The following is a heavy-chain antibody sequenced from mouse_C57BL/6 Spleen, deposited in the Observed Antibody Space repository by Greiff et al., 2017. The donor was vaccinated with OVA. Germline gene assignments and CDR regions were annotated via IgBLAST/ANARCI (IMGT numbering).Heavy chain of an antibody. D-gene: IGHD3-2*02. CDR2: IWTGGGT. J-gene: IGHJ2*01. Sequence: VKLKESGPGLVAPSQSLSITCTVSGFSLTSYAISWVRQPPGKGLEWLGVIWTGGGTNYNSALKSRLSISKDNSKSQVFLKMNSLQTDDTARYYCARIDSSGPSYYFDYWGQGTTLTVSS. CDR1: GFSLTSYA. CDR3: ARIDSSGPSYYFDY. V-gene: IGHV2-9-1*01.